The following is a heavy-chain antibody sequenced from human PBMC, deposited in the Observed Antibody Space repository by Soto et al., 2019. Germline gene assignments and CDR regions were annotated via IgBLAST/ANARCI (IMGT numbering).Heavy chain of an antibody. D-gene: IGHD3-22*01. CDR1: GYSFAGYW. CDR2: IDPSDSQT. Sequence: GVSLKISCKGSGYSFAGYWITWVRQKPGKGLAWLGRIDPSDSQTYYSPSFRGHVTISVTKSITTVFLQWSSLRASDTAMYYCARQIYDSDTGPNFQYYFDSWGQGTPVTVSS. V-gene: IGHV5-10-1*01. CDR3: ARQIYDSDTGPNFQYYFDS. J-gene: IGHJ4*02.